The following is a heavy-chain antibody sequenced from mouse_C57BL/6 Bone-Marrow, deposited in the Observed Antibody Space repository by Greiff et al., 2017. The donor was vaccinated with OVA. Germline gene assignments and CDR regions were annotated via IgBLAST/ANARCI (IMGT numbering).Heavy chain of an antibody. D-gene: IGHD2-2*01. J-gene: IGHJ4*01. Sequence: QVQLKQPGAELVKPGASVKMSCKASGYTFTSYWITWVKQRPGQGLEWIGDIYPGSGSTNYNEKFKSKATLTVDTSSSTAYMQLSSLTSEDSAVYYCANYGYSYAMDYWGQGTSVTVSS. CDR3: ANYGYSYAMDY. CDR1: GYTFTSYW. CDR2: IYPGSGST. V-gene: IGHV1-55*01.